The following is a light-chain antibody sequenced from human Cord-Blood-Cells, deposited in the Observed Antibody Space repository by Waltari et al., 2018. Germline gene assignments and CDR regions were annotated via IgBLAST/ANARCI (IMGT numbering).Light chain of an antibody. V-gene: IGKV3-11*01. CDR1: QSVSSY. Sequence: EIVLTQSPATLSLSPGERATLSCRASQSVSSYLAWYQQKPGHAPRLLIYDASNRATGIPARFSGSGCGTDFTLTISSLEPEDFAVYYCQQRSNWPTFGGGTKVEIK. CDR2: DAS. CDR3: QQRSNWPT. J-gene: IGKJ4*01.